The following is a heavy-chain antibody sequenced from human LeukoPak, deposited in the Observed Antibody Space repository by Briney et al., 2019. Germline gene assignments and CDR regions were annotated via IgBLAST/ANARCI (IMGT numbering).Heavy chain of an antibody. Sequence: GGSLRLSCAASGFTFSSYAMSWVRQAPGKGLEWVSAISASGGDTYYAGSVKGRFTISRDNSKNTLFVQMDSLRAEDTAVYYCAKDRPRTTFGGGQGTLVTVSS. J-gene: IGHJ4*02. V-gene: IGHV3-23*01. D-gene: IGHD1-1*01. CDR2: ISASGGDT. CDR1: GFTFSSYA. CDR3: AKDRPRTTFG.